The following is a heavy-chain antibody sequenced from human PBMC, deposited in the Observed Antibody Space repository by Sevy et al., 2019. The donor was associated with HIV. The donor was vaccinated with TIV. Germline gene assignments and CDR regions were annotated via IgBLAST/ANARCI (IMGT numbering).Heavy chain of an antibody. CDR2: ISSSSSTI. Sequence: GGSLRLSCAASGFTFSSYSMNWVRQAPGKGLEWVSYISSSSSTIYYADSVKGRFTISRDNAKNSLYLQMNSLRDEDTAVYYCARDFTATYYHFWSGPPGSPLDYWGQGTLVTVSS. CDR1: GFTFSSYS. CDR3: ARDFTATYYHFWSGPPGSPLDY. D-gene: IGHD3-3*01. V-gene: IGHV3-48*02. J-gene: IGHJ4*02.